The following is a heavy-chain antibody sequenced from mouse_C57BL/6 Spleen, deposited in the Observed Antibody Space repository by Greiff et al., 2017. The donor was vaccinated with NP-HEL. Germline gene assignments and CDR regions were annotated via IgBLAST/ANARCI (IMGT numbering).Heavy chain of an antibody. V-gene: IGHV1-15*01. CDR1: GYTFTDYE. D-gene: IGHD2-5*01. CDR3: TRREPYDSNGAWFAY. CDR2: IDPETGGT. J-gene: IGHJ3*01. Sequence: VQLQQSGAELVRPGASVTLSCKASGYTFTDYEMHWVKQTPVHGLEWIGAIDPETGGTAYNQKFKGKAILTADKSSSTAYMELRSLTSEDSAVYYCTRREPYDSNGAWFAYWGQGTLVTVSA.